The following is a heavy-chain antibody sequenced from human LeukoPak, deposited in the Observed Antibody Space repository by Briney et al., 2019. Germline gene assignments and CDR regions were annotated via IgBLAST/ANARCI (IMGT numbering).Heavy chain of an antibody. CDR3: ARDRDSSSHYFDY. CDR2: ISGGSGST. V-gene: IGHV3-23*01. D-gene: IGHD6-6*01. Sequence: GGSLRLSCAASRFTFSSYAMSWVRQAPGKGLAWVSTISGGSGSTYCADSVKGRFTISRDNSKNTLYLQMNSLRAEDTAVYFCARDRDSSSHYFDYWGQGALVTVSS. J-gene: IGHJ4*02. CDR1: RFTFSSYA.